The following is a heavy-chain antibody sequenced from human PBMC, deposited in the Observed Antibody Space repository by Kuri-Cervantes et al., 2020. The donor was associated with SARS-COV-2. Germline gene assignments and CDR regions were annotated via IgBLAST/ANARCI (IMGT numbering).Heavy chain of an antibody. J-gene: IGHJ4*02. CDR2: ITTSGSAV. D-gene: IGHD5-12*01. V-gene: IGHV3-48*03. CDR1: GFTFSSYE. Sequence: GGSLRLSCVASGFTFSSYEMNWVRQAPGKGLEWVSWITTSGSAVYYADSVKGRFTISRDNAKNSLYLQMNSLRAEDTAVYYCTRVALVDKPVMGRFFDYWGRGTPVTVSS. CDR3: TRVALVDKPVMGRFFDY.